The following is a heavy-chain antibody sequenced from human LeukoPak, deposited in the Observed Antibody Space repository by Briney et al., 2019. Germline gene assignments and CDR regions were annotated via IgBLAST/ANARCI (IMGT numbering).Heavy chain of an antibody. V-gene: IGHV3-53*01. D-gene: IGHD3-16*01. Sequence: AGGSLRLSCAASGFTVSSSYMTWVRQAPGKGLEWVSVIYSGGNTYYADSVKGRFTISRDNSKNTLHLQMNSLRAEDAAVYYCARVDTYYYYCLDVWGQGTTVTV. CDR3: ARVDTYYYYCLDV. CDR2: IYSGGNT. J-gene: IGHJ6*02. CDR1: GFTVSSSY.